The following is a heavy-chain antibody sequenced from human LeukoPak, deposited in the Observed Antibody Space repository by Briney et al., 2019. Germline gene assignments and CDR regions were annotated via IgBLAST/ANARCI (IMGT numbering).Heavy chain of an antibody. D-gene: IGHD3-22*01. V-gene: IGHV4-34*01. Sequence: SETLSLTCAVYGGSFSGYYWSWIRQPPGKGLEWIGEINHSGSTNYNPSLKSRITISVDTSKNQFSLKLSSVTAADTAVYYCASGMYYYDSSGYYYAYWGQGTLVTVSS. CDR2: INHSGST. J-gene: IGHJ4*02. CDR3: ASGMYYYDSSGYYYAY. CDR1: GGSFSGYY.